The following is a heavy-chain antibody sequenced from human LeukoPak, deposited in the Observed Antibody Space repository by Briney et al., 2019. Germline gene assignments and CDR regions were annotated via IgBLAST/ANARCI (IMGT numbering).Heavy chain of an antibody. CDR3: ARGAPITMIVSSSYYMDV. CDR1: GGSFSSYY. D-gene: IGHD3-22*01. V-gene: IGHV4-59*01. Sequence: SETLSLTCAVYGGSFSSYYWSWIRQPPGKGLEWIGYIYYSGSTNYNPSLKSRVTISVDTSKNQFSLKLSSVTAADTAVYYCARGAPITMIVSSSYYMDVWGKGTTVTVSS. CDR2: IYYSGST. J-gene: IGHJ6*03.